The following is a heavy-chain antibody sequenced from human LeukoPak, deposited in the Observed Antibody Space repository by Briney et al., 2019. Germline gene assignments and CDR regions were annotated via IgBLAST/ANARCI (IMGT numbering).Heavy chain of an antibody. CDR2: ISSSGSTI. CDR1: GFTFSDYY. D-gene: IGHD5-18*01. Sequence: PGGSLRLSCAASGFTFSDYYMSWIRQAPGKGLEWVSYISSSGSTIYYADSVKGRFTISRDNAKNSLYLQMNSLRAEDTAVYYCARQDTAMVLYYYGMDVWGQGTTVTVSS. V-gene: IGHV3-11*04. J-gene: IGHJ6*02. CDR3: ARQDTAMVLYYYGMDV.